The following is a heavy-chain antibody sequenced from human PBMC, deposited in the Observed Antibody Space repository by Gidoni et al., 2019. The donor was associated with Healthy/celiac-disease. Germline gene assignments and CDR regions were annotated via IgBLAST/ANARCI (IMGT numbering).Heavy chain of an antibody. CDR3: AKEPDRYNWNDEVY. V-gene: IGHV3-23*01. J-gene: IGHJ4*02. Sequence: EVQLLESGGGLVQPGGSLRLSCAASGFTFSSYAMSWVRQAPGKGLEWVSGMSGSGGSTYCADSVKGRFTISRDNSKNTLYLQMNSLRAEDTAVYYCAKEPDRYNWNDEVYWGQGTLVTVSS. D-gene: IGHD1-1*01. CDR2: MSGSGGST. CDR1: GFTFSSYA.